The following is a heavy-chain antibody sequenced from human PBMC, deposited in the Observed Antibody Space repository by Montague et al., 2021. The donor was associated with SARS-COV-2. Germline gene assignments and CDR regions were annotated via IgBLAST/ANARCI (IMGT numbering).Heavy chain of an antibody. CDR1: GGSISSYH. V-gene: IGHV4-59*13. CDR2: IFQSGIT. J-gene: IGHJ5*02. D-gene: IGHD1-20*01. Sequence: SETLSLTCSVSGGSISSYHWSWIRQSPGKGLEWIGYIFQSGITAYTPSLKSRVTISVDMSKNQFSLHLNSVTAADSAVYYCARTEYNWNDWFDPWGQGTLVTVSS. CDR3: ARTEYNWNDWFDP.